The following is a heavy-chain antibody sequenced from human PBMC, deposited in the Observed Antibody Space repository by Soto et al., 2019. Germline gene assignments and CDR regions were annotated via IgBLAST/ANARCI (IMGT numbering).Heavy chain of an antibody. V-gene: IGHV1-69*01. CDR3: ARGEYCSITNCFQRDMEGWAYDI. Sequence: QVQLVQSGPEVKKPGSSVKVSCKASRGSFSSYAVTWVRQAPGQGLEWMGGLIPRFGSADYAQKFQGRVAITADDSTATAYMELSSLRSEDTAVYYCARGEYCSITNCFQRDMEGWAYDIWGQGTMVVVSP. D-gene: IGHD2-2*01. CDR1: RGSFSSYA. J-gene: IGHJ3*02. CDR2: LIPRFGSA.